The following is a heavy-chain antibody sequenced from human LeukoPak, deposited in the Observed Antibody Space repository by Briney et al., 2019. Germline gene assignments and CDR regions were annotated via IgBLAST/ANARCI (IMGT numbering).Heavy chain of an antibody. CDR1: GGSISSTSYY. D-gene: IGHD1-20*01. Sequence: SETLSLTCNVSGGSISSTSYYWDWIRQPPGKGLEWIGSSYYSGSTYYNPSLKSRVTISVDTSKNQLSLRLSSVTAADTAVYYCARSNWNDPFDYWGQGTLVTVSS. J-gene: IGHJ4*02. CDR3: ARSNWNDPFDY. CDR2: SYYSGST. V-gene: IGHV4-39*01.